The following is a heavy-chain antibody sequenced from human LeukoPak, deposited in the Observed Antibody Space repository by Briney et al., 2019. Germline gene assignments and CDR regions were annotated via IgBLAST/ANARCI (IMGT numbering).Heavy chain of an antibody. CDR2: IYYSGNT. D-gene: IGHD3-10*01. J-gene: IGHJ5*02. V-gene: IGHV4-59*12. CDR3: AKSLYGSGSYYNWFDP. CDR1: GGSISSYY. Sequence: SETLSLTCTVSGGSISSYYWSWIRQPPGKGLEWIGYIYYSGNTKYNPSLKSRVTISLDTSKNQFSLKLSSVTAADTAVYYCAKSLYGSGSYYNWFDPWGQGTLVTVSS.